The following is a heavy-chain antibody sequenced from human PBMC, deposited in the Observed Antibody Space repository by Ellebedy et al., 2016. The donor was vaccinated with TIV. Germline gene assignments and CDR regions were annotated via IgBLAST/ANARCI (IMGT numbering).Heavy chain of an antibody. CDR2: INWSGATF. J-gene: IGHJ3*01. CDR3: ARSRGFSYGNDAFDL. Sequence: SLKISCVVSGFTFEDFAFHWVRQAPGKGLKWVSGINWSGATFGHADSVKGRFTISRDNAKNTLYLQMDSLRVDDMALYFCARSRGFSYGNDAFDLWGQGTVVIVSS. D-gene: IGHD5-18*01. V-gene: IGHV3-9*03. CDR1: GFTFEDFA.